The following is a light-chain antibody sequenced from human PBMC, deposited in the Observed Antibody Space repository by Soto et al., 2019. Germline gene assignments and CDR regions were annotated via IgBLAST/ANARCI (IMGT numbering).Light chain of an antibody. CDR2: EVT. Sequence: QSALTQPPSASGSPGQSVTISCTGTSSDVGAYKYVSWYQQYPGKAPKLMIYEVTKRPSGVPDRFSGSKSDNTASLTVSGLQAEVEADYYCTSYVVNGICVFGGGTKLTGL. J-gene: IGLJ3*02. CDR1: SSDVGAYKY. V-gene: IGLV2-8*01. CDR3: TSYVVNGICV.